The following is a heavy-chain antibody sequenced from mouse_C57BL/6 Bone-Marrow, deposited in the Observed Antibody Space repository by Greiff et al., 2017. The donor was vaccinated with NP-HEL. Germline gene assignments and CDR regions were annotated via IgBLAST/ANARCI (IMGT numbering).Heavy chain of an antibody. Sequence: VQLKESGAELVRPGASVKLSCTASGFNIKDDYTHWVKQRPEQGLEWIGWIDPENGDTEYASKFQGKATITADTSSNTAYLQLSSLTSEDTAVYYCTTWGGFYAMDYWGQGTSVTVSS. V-gene: IGHV14-4*01. D-gene: IGHD3-1*01. CDR1: GFNIKDDY. CDR3: TTWGGFYAMDY. J-gene: IGHJ4*01. CDR2: IDPENGDT.